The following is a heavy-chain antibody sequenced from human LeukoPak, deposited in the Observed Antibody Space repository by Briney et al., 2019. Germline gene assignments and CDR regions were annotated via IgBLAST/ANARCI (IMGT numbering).Heavy chain of an antibody. Sequence: GGSLRLSCTPSGFIFSDNYMNWIRQAPGKGLEWLSYIDSRGREIHYAESVKGRFTISRDNARSSVYLELKDLRVDDTAVNYCASGELGRFDFWGQGTLVIVSS. CDR3: ASGELGRFDF. D-gene: IGHD1-1*01. J-gene: IGHJ4*02. CDR2: IDSRGREI. V-gene: IGHV3-11*01. CDR1: GFIFSDNY.